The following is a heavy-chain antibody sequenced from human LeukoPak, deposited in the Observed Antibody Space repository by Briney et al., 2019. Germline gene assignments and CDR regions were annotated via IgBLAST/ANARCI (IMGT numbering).Heavy chain of an antibody. CDR3: ARVRSDYGDFGNY. CDR2: ISVHTGNT. J-gene: IGHJ4*02. Sequence: ASVKDSCKASGYSFTSYGISWVRQAPGQGLEWMGRISVHTGNTNYAQKLQGRVTMTTDTSTSTAYMELRSLRSDDTAVYYCARVRSDYGDFGNYWGQGTLVTVSS. V-gene: IGHV1-18*04. CDR1: GYSFTSYG. D-gene: IGHD4-17*01.